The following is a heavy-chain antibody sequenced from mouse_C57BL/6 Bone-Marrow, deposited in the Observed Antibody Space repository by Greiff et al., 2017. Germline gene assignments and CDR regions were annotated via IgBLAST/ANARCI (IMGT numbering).Heavy chain of an antibody. CDR2: ILPGSGST. J-gene: IGHJ2*01. Sequence: QVQLQQSGAELMKPGASVKLSCKATGYTFTGYWIEWVKQRPGHGLEWIGEILPGSGSTNYNEKFKGKATFTADTSTNTAYMQLSSLTTEDSAIYYCAGYPIATVVPYYFDYWGQGTTLTVSS. V-gene: IGHV1-9*01. D-gene: IGHD1-1*01. CDR1: GYTFTGYW. CDR3: AGYPIATVVPYYFDY.